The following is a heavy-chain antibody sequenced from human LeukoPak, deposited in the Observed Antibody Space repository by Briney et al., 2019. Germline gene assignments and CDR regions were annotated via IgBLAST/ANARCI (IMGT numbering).Heavy chain of an antibody. CDR1: GGSFSGHY. CDR2: INHSGST. Sequence: SETLSLTCAVYGGSFSGHYWSWIRQPPGKGLEWIGEINHSGSTNYNPSPKSRVTISVDTSKNQFSLKLSSVTAADTAVYYCAILYYDSSGYSLDYWGQGTLVTVSS. J-gene: IGHJ4*02. D-gene: IGHD3-22*01. V-gene: IGHV4-34*01. CDR3: AILYYDSSGYSLDY.